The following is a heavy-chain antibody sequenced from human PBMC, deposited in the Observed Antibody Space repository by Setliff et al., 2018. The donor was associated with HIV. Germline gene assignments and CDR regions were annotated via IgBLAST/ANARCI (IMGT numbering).Heavy chain of an antibody. CDR2: INQDGSEK. Sequence: PGGSLRLSCGASGFTFRDYLMIWVRQAPGKGLECVANINQDGSEKYHVGSVKGRFTISRDNAKSSLYLQMSSLTADDTAAYYCASNGFWSGYSTILDYWGQGTLVTVSS. D-gene: IGHD3-3*01. CDR1: GFTFRDYL. V-gene: IGHV3-7*03. CDR3: ASNGFWSGYSTILDY. J-gene: IGHJ4*02.